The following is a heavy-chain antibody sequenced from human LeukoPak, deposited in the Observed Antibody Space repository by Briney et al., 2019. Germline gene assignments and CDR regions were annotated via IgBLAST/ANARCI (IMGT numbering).Heavy chain of an antibody. J-gene: IGHJ6*04. CDR3: ATSYGSGSYYTQSYYYYGMDV. V-gene: IGHV1-18*04. CDR1: GYTFTSYG. CDR2: ISAYNGNT. Sequence: ASVKVSCKASGYTFTSYGISWVRQAPGQGLEWMGWISAYNGNTNYAQKLQGRVTMTTDTSTSTAYMELRSLRSDDTAVYCCATSYGSGSYYTQSYYYYGMDVWGKGTTVTVSS. D-gene: IGHD3-10*01.